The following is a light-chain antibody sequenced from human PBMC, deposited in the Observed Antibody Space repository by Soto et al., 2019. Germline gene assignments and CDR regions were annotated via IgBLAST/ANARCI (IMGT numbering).Light chain of an antibody. CDR2: KAS. V-gene: IGKV1-5*03. J-gene: IGKJ1*01. CDR1: QTISSW. CDR3: QQYTNTNNPWM. Sequence: MTQSPATLSGSVGDRVTITCRASQTISSWLAWYQQKPGKAPKLLIYKASTLKSGVPSRFSGSGSGTEFTLIISGLQPDDSATYYCQQYTNTNNPWMFGQGTKVDIK.